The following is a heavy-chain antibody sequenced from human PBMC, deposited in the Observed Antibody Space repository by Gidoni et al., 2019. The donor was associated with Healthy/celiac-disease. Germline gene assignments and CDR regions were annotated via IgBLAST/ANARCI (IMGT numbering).Heavy chain of an antibody. CDR2: ISYDGSNK. J-gene: IGHJ6*02. CDR3: AKDRSYGDYAVKRSYYYYGMDV. CDR1: GFTFSSYG. D-gene: IGHD4-17*01. V-gene: IGHV3-30*18. Sequence: QVQLVESGGGVVQPGRSLRLSCAASGFTFSSYGMHWVRQAPGKGLEWVAVISYDGSNKYYADSVKGRFTISRDNSKNTLYLQMNSLRAEDTAVYYCAKDRSYGDYAVKRSYYYYGMDVWGQGTTVTVSS.